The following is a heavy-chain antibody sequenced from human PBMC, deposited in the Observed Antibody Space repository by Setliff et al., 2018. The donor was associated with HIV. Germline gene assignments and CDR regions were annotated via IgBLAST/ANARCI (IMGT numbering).Heavy chain of an antibody. CDR1: GFTFSSYS. J-gene: IGHJ2*01. Sequence: GGSLRLSCAASGFTFSSYSMNWVRQAPGKGLEWVSYISSSSSTIYYADSVKGRFTISRDSAKNSLYLQMNSLRAEDTAVYYCARDSAYCGGDCYWNWYFDLWGRGTLVTVSS. D-gene: IGHD2-21*02. CDR2: ISSSSSTI. V-gene: IGHV3-48*01. CDR3: ARDSAYCGGDCYWNWYFDL.